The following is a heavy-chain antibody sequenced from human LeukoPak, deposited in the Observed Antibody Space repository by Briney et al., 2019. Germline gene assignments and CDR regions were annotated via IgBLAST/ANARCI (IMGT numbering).Heavy chain of an antibody. CDR3: ARNKDDNGYNPLHI. CDR1: GFTFSSYE. CDR2: ISSSGSTI. D-gene: IGHD5-24*01. Sequence: PGGSLRLSCAASGFTFSSYEMNWVRQAPGKGLEWVSYISSSGSTIYYADSVKGRFTISRDNAKNSLYLQMNSLRAEDTAVYYCARNKDDNGYNPLHIWGQGTMVTVSS. V-gene: IGHV3-48*03. J-gene: IGHJ3*02.